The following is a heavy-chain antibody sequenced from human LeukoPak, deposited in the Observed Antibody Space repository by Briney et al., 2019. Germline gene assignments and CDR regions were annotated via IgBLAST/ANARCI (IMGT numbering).Heavy chain of an antibody. CDR2: IYYSGST. CDR1: GGSISSYY. Sequence: NTSETLSLTCTVSGGSISSYYWGWIRQPPGKGLEWIGSIYYSGSTYYNPSLKSRVTISVDTSKNQFSLKLSSVTAADTAVYYCARDSSGRSDFDPWGQGTLVTVSS. J-gene: IGHJ5*02. D-gene: IGHD6-19*01. V-gene: IGHV4-39*07. CDR3: ARDSSGRSDFDP.